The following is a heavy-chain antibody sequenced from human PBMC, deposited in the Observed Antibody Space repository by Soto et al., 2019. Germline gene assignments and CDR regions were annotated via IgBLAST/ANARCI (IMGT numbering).Heavy chain of an antibody. Sequence: ASVKVSXKGSGYTFTSYAMHWVRQAPGQRLEWMGWINAGNGNTKYSQKFQGRVTITRDTSASTAYMELSSLRSEDTAVYYCARDLDYGDYGAFDIWGQGTMVTVSS. CDR3: ARDLDYGDYGAFDI. CDR1: GYTFTSYA. D-gene: IGHD4-17*01. J-gene: IGHJ3*02. V-gene: IGHV1-3*01. CDR2: INAGNGNT.